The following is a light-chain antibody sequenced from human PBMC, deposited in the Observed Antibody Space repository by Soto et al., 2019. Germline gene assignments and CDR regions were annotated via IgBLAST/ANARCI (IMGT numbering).Light chain of an antibody. J-gene: IGKJ5*01. Sequence: EIVMTQSPATLSVSPGERATLSCRASQTVIRNLAWYQQKPGQTPRLLIFGASTRATGIPARFSGSGSGTDFTLTISSLQPEDFATYYCQQSYSTPSTFGQGTRLEIK. V-gene: IGKV3-15*01. CDR3: QQSYSTPST. CDR1: QTVIRN. CDR2: GAS.